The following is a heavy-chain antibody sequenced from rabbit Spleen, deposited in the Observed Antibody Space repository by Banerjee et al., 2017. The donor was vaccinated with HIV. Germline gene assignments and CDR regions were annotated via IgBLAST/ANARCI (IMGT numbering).Heavy chain of an antibody. CDR2: IYAGSGSA. V-gene: IGHV1S45*01. D-gene: IGHD1-1*01. CDR3: ARGPSGGYWKIYFNL. CDR1: GFSISSSYV. J-gene: IGHJ4*01. Sequence: QEQLVESGGGLVQPEGSLALTCTASGFSISSSYVMCWVRQAPGKGLEWIGCIYAGSGSAYYASWAKGRFTISTTSSTTVTLQMTSLTAADTATHFCARGPSGGYWKIYFNLWGPGTLVTVS.